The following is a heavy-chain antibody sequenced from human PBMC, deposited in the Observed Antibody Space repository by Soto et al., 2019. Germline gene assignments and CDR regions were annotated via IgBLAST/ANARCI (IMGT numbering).Heavy chain of an antibody. D-gene: IGHD2-21*02. V-gene: IGHV1-46*01. CDR1: GYTFASHY. CDR3: ARDRWGPPDF. J-gene: IGHJ4*02. CDR2: INPSSGTA. Sequence: ASVKVSCKASGYTFASHYIHWVRRAPGQGLEWMGIINPSSGTATYTQPFQGRVTLTTDTSTNSVFLEMNTLKTDDTAVYYCARDRWGPPDFWGQGTQGTVSS.